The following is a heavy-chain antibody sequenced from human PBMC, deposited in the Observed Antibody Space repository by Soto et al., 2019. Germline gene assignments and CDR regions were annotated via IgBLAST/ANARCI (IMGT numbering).Heavy chain of an antibody. J-gene: IGHJ6*02. CDR1: GGSISSSSDY. D-gene: IGHD2-21*02. V-gene: IGHV4-39*02. CDR2: IYYSGST. Sequence: ETLSLTCTVSGGSISSSSDYWGWIRQPPGKGLEWIGSIYYSGSTYYNPSLKSRVTISVDTSKNQFSLKLSSVTAADTAVYYCARDVVVTAIPNYYYGMDVWGQGTTV. CDR3: ARDVVVTAIPNYYYGMDV.